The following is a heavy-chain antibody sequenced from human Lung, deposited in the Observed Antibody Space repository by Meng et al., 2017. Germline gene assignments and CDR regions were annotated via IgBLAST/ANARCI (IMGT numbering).Heavy chain of an antibody. V-gene: IGHV4-34*01. J-gene: IGHJ4*02. CDR3: ARGPTTMAHDFDY. CDR2: INHSGST. D-gene: IGHD4-11*01. Sequence: QGQLQQWGAGPLKPSGTLSLTCVVSGGSFSDYYWSWIRQPPGKGLEWIGEINHSGSTNYNPSLESRATISVDTSQNNLSLKLSSVTAADSAVYYCARGPTTMAHDFDYWGQGTLVTVSS. CDR1: GGSFSDYY.